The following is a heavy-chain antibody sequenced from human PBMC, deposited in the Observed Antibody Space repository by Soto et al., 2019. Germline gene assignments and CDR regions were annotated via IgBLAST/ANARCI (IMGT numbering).Heavy chain of an antibody. Sequence: SQTLSLTRAISGDSVSSNSAAWNWIRQSPSRGLEWLGRTYYRSKWYNDYAVSVKSRININPDTSKNQFSLQLNSVTPEDTAVYYCARVGPRYCSSTSCNKYVMDVWGQGTTVTVSS. CDR2: TYYRSKWYN. CDR1: GDSVSSNSAA. V-gene: IGHV6-1*01. CDR3: ARVGPRYCSSTSCNKYVMDV. D-gene: IGHD2-2*02. J-gene: IGHJ6*02.